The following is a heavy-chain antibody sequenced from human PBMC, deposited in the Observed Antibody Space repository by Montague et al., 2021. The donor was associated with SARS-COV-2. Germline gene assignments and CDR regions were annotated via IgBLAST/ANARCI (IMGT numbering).Heavy chain of an antibody. Sequence: SETLSLTCTVSGGSISSYYWSWIRQPPGKALEWIGYIYYSGSTNYNPSLNSRVTISVDTSKNQFSLKLTSVTAADTAVYFCASLGSPAYCGGDCYLRDYGTDVWGQGTRVTVSS. CDR2: IYYSGST. CDR1: GGSISSYY. D-gene: IGHD2-21*02. J-gene: IGHJ6*02. V-gene: IGHV4-59*08. CDR3: ASLGSPAYCGGDCYLRDYGTDV.